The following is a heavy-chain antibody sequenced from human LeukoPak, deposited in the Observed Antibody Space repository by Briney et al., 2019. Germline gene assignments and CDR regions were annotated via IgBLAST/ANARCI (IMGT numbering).Heavy chain of an antibody. J-gene: IGHJ4*02. D-gene: IGHD1-26*01. CDR1: GGSISSSSYY. CDR2: IYYSGST. Sequence: SETLSLTCTVSGGSISSSSYYWGWIRQPPGKGLEWIGSIYYSGSTYYNPSLKSRVTISVDTSKNQFSLKLSSVTAADTAVYYCARGIGGSFDPGFFDYWGQGTLVTVSS. CDR3: ARGIGGSFDPGFFDY. V-gene: IGHV4-39*07.